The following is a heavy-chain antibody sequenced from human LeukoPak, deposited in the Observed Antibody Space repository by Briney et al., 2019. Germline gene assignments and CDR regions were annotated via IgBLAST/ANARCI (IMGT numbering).Heavy chain of an antibody. J-gene: IGHJ4*02. Sequence: GGSLRLSCAASGFTFSSYTMNWVRQAPGKGLQWVSYISSSSSTIYYADSVKGRFTISRDNAKNSLYLQMNSLRAEDTAVYYCARDAPLYYGSGSYQRGQGTLVTVSS. CDR3: ARDAPLYYGSGSYQ. CDR1: GFTFSSYT. CDR2: ISSSSSTI. D-gene: IGHD3-10*01. V-gene: IGHV3-48*04.